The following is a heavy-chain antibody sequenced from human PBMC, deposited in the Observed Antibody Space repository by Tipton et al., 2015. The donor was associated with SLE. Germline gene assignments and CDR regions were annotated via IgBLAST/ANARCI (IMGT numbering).Heavy chain of an antibody. CDR3: ARTLDGRRLFDS. CDR2: IHYTRGI. Sequence: TLSLTCTVSGVSISPYYWSWIRQPPGKGLEWITYIHYTRGINYNPSLKSRVTISMDTSRNQFSLTLSSVTAADTAVYFCARTLDGRRLFDSWGQGTQVTVSS. J-gene: IGHJ4*02. V-gene: IGHV4-59*01. D-gene: IGHD3-16*01. CDR1: GVSISPYY.